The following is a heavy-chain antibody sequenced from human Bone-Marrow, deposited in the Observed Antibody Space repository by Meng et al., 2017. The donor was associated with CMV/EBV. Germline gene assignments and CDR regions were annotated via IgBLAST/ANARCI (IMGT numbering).Heavy chain of an antibody. Sequence: GESLKISCAASGFTFDDYGMSWVRQAPGKGLEWVSGINWNGGSTGYADSVKGRFTISRDNAKNSLYLQMNSLRAEDTALYYCARGDYDSSGFFGYWGQGTLVTVSS. CDR2: INWNGGST. D-gene: IGHD3-22*01. V-gene: IGHV3-20*04. CDR3: ARGDYDSSGFFGY. CDR1: GFTFDDYG. J-gene: IGHJ4*02.